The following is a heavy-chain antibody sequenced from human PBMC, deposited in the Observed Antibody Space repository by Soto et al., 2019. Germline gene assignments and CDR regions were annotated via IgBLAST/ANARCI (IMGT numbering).Heavy chain of an antibody. CDR3: AKGNSNGSRIYCEV. CDR2: ISGGGSTT. CDR1: GFSFNNYA. J-gene: IGHJ4*02. V-gene: IGHV3-23*01. D-gene: IGHD1-20*01. Sequence: EVRLLESGGGLIQPGGSLRLSCVGSGFSFNNYAMNWVRQAPGKGLEWVSSISGGGSTTDYIDSVKGRFTISRDNSKNTATPQMNRLRARDTGIDFYAKGNSNGSRIYCEVWGQGTLVTVSS.